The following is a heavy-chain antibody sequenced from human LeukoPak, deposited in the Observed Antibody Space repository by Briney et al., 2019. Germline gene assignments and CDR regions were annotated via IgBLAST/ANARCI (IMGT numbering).Heavy chain of an antibody. Sequence: PGGSLRLSCAASGFTFSSYGMHWVRQAPGKGLEWVAFIRYDGSNKYYADSVKGRFTISRDNSKNTLYLQMNSLKAEDTAVYYCAKGELAPHAFDIWGQGTMVTVSS. CDR1: GFTFSSYG. CDR3: AKGELAPHAFDI. J-gene: IGHJ3*02. D-gene: IGHD6-13*01. V-gene: IGHV3-30*02. CDR2: IRYDGSNK.